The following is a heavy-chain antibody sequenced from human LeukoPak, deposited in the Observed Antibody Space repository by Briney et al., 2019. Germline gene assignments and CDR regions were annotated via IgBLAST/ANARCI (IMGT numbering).Heavy chain of an antibody. CDR3: VKNLNGTWSFDY. J-gene: IGHJ4*02. CDR1: GFTFSAYF. V-gene: IGHV3-64D*06. CDR2: ISSNEYDT. D-gene: IGHD2-8*01. Sequence: GGSLRLSCSASGFTFSAYFMHWVRQAPGKGLEYVSSISSNEYDTYYADSVKGRFTISRDNSKNTLFLQMSSLRAEDTAVYYCVKNLNGTWSFDYWGQGTLVTVSS.